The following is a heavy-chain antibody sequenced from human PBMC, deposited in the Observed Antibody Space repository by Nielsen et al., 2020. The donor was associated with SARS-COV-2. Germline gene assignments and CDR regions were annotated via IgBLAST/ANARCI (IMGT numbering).Heavy chain of an antibody. CDR1: GYTFTSYG. D-gene: IGHD3-22*01. V-gene: IGHV1-18*01. J-gene: IGHJ4*02. Sequence: ASVKVSCKASGYTFTSYGISWVRQAPGQGLEWMGWISAYNGNTNYAQKFQGRVTITADESTSTAYMELSSLRSEDTAVYYCARDSQGVWEEAYDSSGYYLDYWGQGTLVTVSS. CDR3: ARDSQGVWEEAYDSSGYYLDY. CDR2: ISAYNGNT.